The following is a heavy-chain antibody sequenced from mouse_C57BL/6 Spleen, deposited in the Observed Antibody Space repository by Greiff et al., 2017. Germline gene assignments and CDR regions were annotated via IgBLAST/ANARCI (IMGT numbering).Heavy chain of an antibody. CDR3: TREKFYYGSREYYFDD. Sequence: VQLQQSGAELVRPGASVKLSCTASGFNIKDYYMHWVKQRPEQGLEWIGRIDPEDGDTEYAPKFQGKATMTADPSSNTAYLQLSSLTSEDTAVYYCTREKFYYGSREYYFDDWGQGTTLTVSS. CDR1: GFNIKDYY. CDR2: IDPEDGDT. D-gene: IGHD1-1*01. J-gene: IGHJ2*01. V-gene: IGHV14-1*01.